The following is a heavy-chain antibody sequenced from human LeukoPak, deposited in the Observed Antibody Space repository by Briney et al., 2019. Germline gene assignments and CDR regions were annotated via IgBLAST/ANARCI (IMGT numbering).Heavy chain of an antibody. J-gene: IGHJ4*02. CDR3: AKDTGVGNSGGIDY. V-gene: IGHV3-43D*03. CDR2: INWNGVTT. D-gene: IGHD1-1*01. CDR1: GFTFDDYA. Sequence: GSLRLSCAASGFTFDDYAIHWVRQAPGKGLEWVSLINWNGVTTHYADSVKGRFTISRDNSRTSLYLQMNSLRTEDTAFYYCAKDTGVGNSGGIDYWGQGTLVTVSS.